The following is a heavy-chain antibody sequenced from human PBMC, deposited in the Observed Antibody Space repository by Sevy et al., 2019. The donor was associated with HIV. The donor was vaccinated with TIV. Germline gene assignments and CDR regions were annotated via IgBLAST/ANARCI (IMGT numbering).Heavy chain of an antibody. CDR2: ISGSGGST. Sequence: GGSLRLSCAGSGFTFTTSAMSWVRQAPGKGLEWVSGISGSGGSTNYADSVKGRFTISRDNSKNTRYLQMNSLRAEDTAVYYCAKWGTSTLITHFDYGGQGTLVTVSA. CDR3: AKWGTSTLITHFDY. D-gene: IGHD3-16*01. CDR1: GFTFTTSA. V-gene: IGHV3-23*01. J-gene: IGHJ4*02.